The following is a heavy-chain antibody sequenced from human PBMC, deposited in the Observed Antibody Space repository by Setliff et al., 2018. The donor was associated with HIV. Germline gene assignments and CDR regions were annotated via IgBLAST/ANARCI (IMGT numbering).Heavy chain of an antibody. V-gene: IGHV3-33*06. CDR1: GFRFRSYG. CDR2: IWFDGNKK. J-gene: IGHJ4*02. D-gene: IGHD5-12*01. CDR3: AKDPRAAVATICDY. Sequence: PGGSLRLSCAASGFRFRSYGMHWVRQAPGKGLEWVTIIWFDGNKKYYADSVKGRFTISRDNSKNTLYLQMNSLRAEDTAVYYCAKDPRAAVATICDYWGQGALVTVSS.